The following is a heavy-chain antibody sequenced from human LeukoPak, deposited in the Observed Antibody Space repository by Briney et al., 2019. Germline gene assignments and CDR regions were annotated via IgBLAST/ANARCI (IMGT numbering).Heavy chain of an antibody. CDR3: ARYCNSIDCHHWHFDL. CDR2: IYTSGST. CDR1: GGSISSYY. D-gene: IGHD2/OR15-2a*01. V-gene: IGHV4-4*07. Sequence: SETLSLTCTVSGGSISSYYWSWIRQPAGKGLEWIGRIYTSGSTNYNPSLNSRITMSVDTSKNQFSLKLSSVTAADTAVYYCARYCNSIDCHHWHFDLWGRGTLVTVSS. J-gene: IGHJ2*01.